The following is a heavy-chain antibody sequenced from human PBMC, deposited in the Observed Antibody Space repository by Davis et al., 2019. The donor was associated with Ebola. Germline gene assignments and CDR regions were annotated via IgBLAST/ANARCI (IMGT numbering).Heavy chain of an antibody. V-gene: IGHV3-30*18. J-gene: IGHJ4*02. D-gene: IGHD3-10*01. Sequence: GESLKISCAAFAFSFGTYGMHWVRQAPGKGLEWVASMSYDVSHTSYIDTVKGRFTVSRDNSTNTLYLQMNSLRPEDTAVYFCAKEYCPNSGPYCTYFEVWGQGTQVTVSS. CDR2: MSYDVSHT. CDR1: AFSFGTYG. CDR3: AKEYCPNSGPYCTYFEV.